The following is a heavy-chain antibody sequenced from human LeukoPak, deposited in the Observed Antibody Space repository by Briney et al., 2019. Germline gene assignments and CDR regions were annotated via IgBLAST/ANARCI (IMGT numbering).Heavy chain of an antibody. CDR1: GFTVSSNY. J-gene: IGHJ4*02. V-gene: IGHV3-53*01. D-gene: IGHD6-19*01. CDR3: ARDPSSGWYYFDY. CDR2: IYSGGST. Sequence: GGSLRLSCAASGFTVSSNYMSWVRQAPGKGPEWVSVIYSGGSTYYADSVKGRFTISRDNSKNTLYLQMNSLRAEDTAVYYCARDPSSGWYYFDYWGQGTLVTVSS.